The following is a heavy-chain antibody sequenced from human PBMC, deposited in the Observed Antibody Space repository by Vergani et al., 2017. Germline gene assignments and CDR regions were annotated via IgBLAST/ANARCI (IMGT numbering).Heavy chain of an antibody. J-gene: IGHJ5*02. CDR1: GGSMSGYY. V-gene: IGHV4-59*01. D-gene: IGHD3-10*01. CDR3: GRVATFYGLGSRLLDL. Sequence: QVRLQESGPGLVKPSETLSLTCSVSGGSMSGYYLSWIRQPPGKELEWIGYMYHSGSTNYNPSLGTRVTISGDTSKNQFSLKLNSVTAADTAVYYCGRVATFYGLGSRLLDLWDQGILVTVSS. CDR2: MYHSGST.